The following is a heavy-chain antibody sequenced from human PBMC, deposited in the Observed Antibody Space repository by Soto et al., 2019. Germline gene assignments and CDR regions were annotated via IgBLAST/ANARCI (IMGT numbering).Heavy chain of an antibody. V-gene: IGHV4-39*07. D-gene: IGHD6-13*01. CDR2: IYYSGNT. J-gene: IGHJ6*02. CDR1: DDSINSDKYY. CDR3: ARDQGLMAAAGYYYGMDV. Sequence: PSETLSLTCSVSDDSINSDKYYWGWIRQPPGKGLEWIGSIYYSGNTNYNPSLQSRVTISVDKSKNQFSLKLSSVTAADTAVYYCARDQGLMAAAGYYYGMDVWGQGTTVTVSS.